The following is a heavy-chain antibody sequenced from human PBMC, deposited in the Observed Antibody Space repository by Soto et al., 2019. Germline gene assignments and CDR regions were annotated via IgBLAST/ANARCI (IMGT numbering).Heavy chain of an antibody. Sequence: GGSLRLSCAASGFTFSSYGMHWVRQAPGKGLEWVAVIWYDGSNKYYADSVKGRFTISRDNSKNTLYLQMNSLRAEDTAVYYCARHSGSPYYDILTGYTSGYYYYYGMDVWGQGTTVTVSS. CDR1: GFTFSSYG. V-gene: IGHV3-33*01. CDR3: ARHSGSPYYDILTGYTSGYYYYYGMDV. CDR2: IWYDGSNK. J-gene: IGHJ6*02. D-gene: IGHD3-9*01.